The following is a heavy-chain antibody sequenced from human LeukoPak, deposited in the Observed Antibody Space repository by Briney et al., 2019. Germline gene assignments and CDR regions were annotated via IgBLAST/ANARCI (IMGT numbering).Heavy chain of an antibody. CDR2: TYYRSKWYN. V-gene: IGHV6-1*01. J-gene: IGHJ4*02. CDR3: ARLALDDPDSSGWLFDY. D-gene: IGHD6-19*01. Sequence: SQTLSLTCAISGDSVSSNSAAWNWIRQSPPRGLEWLGRTYYRSKWYNDYAVSVKSRITINPDTSKNQFSLKLSSVTAADTAVYYCARLALDDPDSSGWLFDYWGQGTLVTVSS. CDR1: GDSVSSNSAA.